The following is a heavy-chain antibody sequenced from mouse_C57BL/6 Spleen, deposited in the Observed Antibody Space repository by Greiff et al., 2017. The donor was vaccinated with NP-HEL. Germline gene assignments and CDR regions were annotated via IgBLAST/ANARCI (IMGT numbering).Heavy chain of an antibody. D-gene: IGHD2-5*01. CDR1: GYTFTDYN. Sequence: EVQLQQSGPELVKPGASVKISCKASGYTFTDYNMDWVKQSHGKSLEWIGDINPNNGGTIYNQKFKGKATLTVDKSSSTAYMELRSLTSEDTAVYYCARDNSKGYFDDWGTGTTVTVSS. CDR3: ARDNSKGYFDD. J-gene: IGHJ1*03. CDR2: INPNNGGT. V-gene: IGHV1-18*01.